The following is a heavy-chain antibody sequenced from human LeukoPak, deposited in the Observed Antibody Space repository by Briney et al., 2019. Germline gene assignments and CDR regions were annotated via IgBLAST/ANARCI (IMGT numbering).Heavy chain of an antibody. Sequence: TGGSLRLSCAASGFTFNNYNMSWIRQAPGKGLEWVSYISSSGSTIYYADSVKGRFTISRDNAKNSLYLQMNSLRAEDTAVYYCARDGYGSGSLITMALDAFDIWGQGTMVTVSS. CDR3: ARDGYGSGSLITMALDAFDI. V-gene: IGHV3-11*01. D-gene: IGHD3-10*01. J-gene: IGHJ3*02. CDR1: GFTFNNYN. CDR2: ISSSGSTI.